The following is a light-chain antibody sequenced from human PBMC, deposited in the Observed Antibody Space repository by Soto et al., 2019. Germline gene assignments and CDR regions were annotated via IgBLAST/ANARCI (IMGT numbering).Light chain of an antibody. Sequence: QSALTQPASVSGSPGQSITISCTGTSSDVGGYNYVSWYQQHPGKAPKLMIYDVSNRPSGISNRFSGSKSGNMASLTISGLQAEDEADYYCSSYTRSSTGYVFGTGTKLTVL. J-gene: IGLJ1*01. CDR1: SSDVGGYNY. CDR2: DVS. V-gene: IGLV2-14*01. CDR3: SSYTRSSTGYV.